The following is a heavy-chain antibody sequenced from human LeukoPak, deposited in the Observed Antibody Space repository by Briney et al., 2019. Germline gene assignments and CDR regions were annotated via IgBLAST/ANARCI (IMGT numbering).Heavy chain of an antibody. CDR1: GFTFSSQN. CDR2: ISTSGDST. V-gene: IGHV3-21*06. J-gene: IGHJ4*02. D-gene: IGHD6-19*01. CDR3: VKNGWLDY. Sequence: GGSLRLSCAASGFTFSSQNMNWARQARWKGLEWVAYISTSGDSTKYADSVEGRFTISRDNAENSLFLLMNSLRVEDTAVYYCVKNGWLDYWGQGILVTVSS.